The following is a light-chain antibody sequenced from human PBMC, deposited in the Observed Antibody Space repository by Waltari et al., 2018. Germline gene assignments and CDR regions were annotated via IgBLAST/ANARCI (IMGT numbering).Light chain of an antibody. Sequence: SYELTQPPSVSVSPGQTARITCSGDALPKQYTYWYQRKPGQAPVLVIYKDTERPSGIPERFSGSSSGTTVTLTISGVQPEDEADYFCQSADSSGTFYIFGIGTKVTVL. V-gene: IGLV3-25*03. CDR3: QSADSSGTFYI. CDR2: KDT. J-gene: IGLJ1*01. CDR1: ALPKQY.